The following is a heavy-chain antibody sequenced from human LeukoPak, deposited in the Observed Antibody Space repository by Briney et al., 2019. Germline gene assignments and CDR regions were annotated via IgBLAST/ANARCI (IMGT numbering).Heavy chain of an antibody. J-gene: IGHJ4*02. Sequence: GGSLRLSCAASGFTFSSYWMHWVRQAPGKGLVWVSRINSDGSSTSYADSVKGRFTISRDNAKNTLYLQMNSLRAEDTVVYYCARLGGYDTFDYWGQGTLVTVSS. CDR3: ARLGGYDTFDY. CDR1: GFTFSSYW. CDR2: INSDGSST. V-gene: IGHV3-74*01. D-gene: IGHD5-12*01.